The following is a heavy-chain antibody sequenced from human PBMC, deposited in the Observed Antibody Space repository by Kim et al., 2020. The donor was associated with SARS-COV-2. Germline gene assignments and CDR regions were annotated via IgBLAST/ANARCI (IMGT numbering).Heavy chain of an antibody. CDR1: GGSFSGYY. Sequence: SETLSLTCAVYGGSFSGYYWSWIRQPPGKGLEWIGEINHSGSTNYNPSLKSRVTISVDTSKNQFSLKLSSVTAADTAVYYCARAGPIYYGSYGYYGMDVWGQGTTDTVSS. J-gene: IGHJ6*02. CDR3: ARAGPIYYGSYGYYGMDV. V-gene: IGHV4-34*01. CDR2: INHSGST. D-gene: IGHD3-16*01.